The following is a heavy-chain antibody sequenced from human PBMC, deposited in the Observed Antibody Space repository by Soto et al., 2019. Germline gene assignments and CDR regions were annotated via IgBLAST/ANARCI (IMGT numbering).Heavy chain of an antibody. Sequence: SETLSLTCTVSGGSISSYYWSWIRQPPGKGLEWIGYIYYSGSTNYNPSLKSRVTISVDTSKNQFSLKLSSVTAADTAVYYCARDYCSGGSCLLELDPWGQGTLVTVSS. J-gene: IGHJ5*02. CDR1: GGSISSYY. CDR2: IYYSGST. D-gene: IGHD2-15*01. CDR3: ARDYCSGGSCLLELDP. V-gene: IGHV4-59*01.